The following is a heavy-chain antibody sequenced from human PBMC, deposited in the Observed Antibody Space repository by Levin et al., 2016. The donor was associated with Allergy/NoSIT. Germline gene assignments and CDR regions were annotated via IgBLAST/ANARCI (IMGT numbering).Heavy chain of an antibody. Sequence: WIRQPPGKGLEWIGEINHSGSTNYNPSLKSRVTISVDTSKNQFSLKLSSVTAADTAVYYCARGLVVYGEMYYYYYYMDVWGKGTTVTVSS. CDR3: ARGLVVYGEMYYYYYYMDV. V-gene: IGHV4-34*01. J-gene: IGHJ6*03. CDR2: INHSGST. D-gene: IGHD5/OR15-5a*01.